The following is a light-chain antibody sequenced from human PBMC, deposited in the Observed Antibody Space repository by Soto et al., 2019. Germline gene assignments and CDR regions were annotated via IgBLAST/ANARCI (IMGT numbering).Light chain of an antibody. J-gene: IGKJ1*01. CDR3: QQYSSSSHT. Sequence: EIVLTQSPGTLSLSPGERATLSCRASQSVSSSYLAWYQQKPGQAPRLLIYGASSRATGIPDRFSGSESATDFTLTISSLEPEDFAVYYCQQYSSSSHTFGQGTKVEIK. CDR2: GAS. V-gene: IGKV3-20*01. CDR1: QSVSSSY.